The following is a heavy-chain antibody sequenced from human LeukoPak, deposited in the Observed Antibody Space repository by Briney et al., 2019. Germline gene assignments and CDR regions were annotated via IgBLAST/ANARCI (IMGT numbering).Heavy chain of an antibody. V-gene: IGHV4-59*01. J-gene: IGHJ2*01. CDR3: ARGSPLDWYFDL. CDR2: IYYSGST. CDR1: GGSISSGY. Sequence: PSETLSLTCSVSGGSISSGYWNWIRQPTGKGLEWIGYIYYSGSTKYNPSLMSRVTISVDTSKNQFSLRLTSVTAADTAVYYCARGSPLDWYFDLWGRGTLVSVSS.